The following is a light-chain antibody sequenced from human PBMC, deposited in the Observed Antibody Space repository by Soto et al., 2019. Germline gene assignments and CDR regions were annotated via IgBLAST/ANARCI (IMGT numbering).Light chain of an antibody. CDR1: QNIYNF. V-gene: IGKV1-39*01. Sequence: DIQMTQSPSSLSASAGDRVTITCRASQNIYNFLNWYLQKPEKAPKLLIYGASNLQTGVPSRFSGSGSGTDFTLTISSLQPEDFATYYCQQSYSTPPGYTFGQGTKLQIK. CDR2: GAS. CDR3: QQSYSTPPGYT. J-gene: IGKJ2*01.